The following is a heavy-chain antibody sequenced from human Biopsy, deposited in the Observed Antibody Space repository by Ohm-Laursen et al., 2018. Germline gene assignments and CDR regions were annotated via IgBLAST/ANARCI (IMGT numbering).Heavy chain of an antibody. D-gene: IGHD6-19*01. V-gene: IGHV4-61*01. CDR3: ARGMRSSGWPYFDS. CDR2: IYDRGSTA. CDR1: GDSVSSGSFY. Sequence: GTLSLTCTVSGDSVSSGSFYWTWIRQPPGQGLEYIGYIYDRGSTANYNPSLERRVTMSVDMPKNQFSLKLSSVTAADTAIYYCARGMRSSGWPYFDSWGQGTLVTVSP. J-gene: IGHJ4*02.